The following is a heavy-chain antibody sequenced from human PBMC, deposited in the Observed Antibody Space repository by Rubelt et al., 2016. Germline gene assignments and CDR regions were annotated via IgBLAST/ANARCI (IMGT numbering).Heavy chain of an antibody. CDR3: AGEDGSGGYGMDV. CDR2: IYYSGST. D-gene: IGHD3-10*01. CDR1: GGSISSSSYY. Sequence: QLQLQESGPGLVKPSETLSLTCTVSGGSISSSSYYWGWIRQPPGKGLEWIGSIYYSGSTYYNPSLKSRVAISVDPSKNQFSLELSFVTAGDTAVYYCAGEDGSGGYGMDVWGQGTTVTVSS. J-gene: IGHJ6*02. V-gene: IGHV4-39*07.